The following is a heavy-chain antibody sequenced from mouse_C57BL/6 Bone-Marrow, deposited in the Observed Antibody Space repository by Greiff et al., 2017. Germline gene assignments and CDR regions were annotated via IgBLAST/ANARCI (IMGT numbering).Heavy chain of an antibody. V-gene: IGHV1-7*01. D-gene: IGHD1-1*01. CDR2: INHSSGYT. Sequence: QVQLQQSGAELAKPGASVKLSCKASGYTFTSYWMHWVKQRPGPGLEWIGSINHSSGYTKYNQKFKDKATLTADKSSSTAYMQLSSLTYEDSAVYYCASNYGSSSYYAMDYWGQGTSVPVSS. J-gene: IGHJ4*01. CDR1: GYTFTSYW. CDR3: ASNYGSSSYYAMDY.